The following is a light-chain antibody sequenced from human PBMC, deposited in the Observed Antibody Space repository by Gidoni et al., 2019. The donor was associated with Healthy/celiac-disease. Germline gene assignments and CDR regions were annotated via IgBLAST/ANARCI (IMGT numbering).Light chain of an antibody. Sequence: DIVMTQSPLALTVTPGEPADISCRSSQSPLHSNGYNYLDWYLQKPGQSPQLLIYLGSNRASGVPDRFSGSGSGTDFTLKISRVEAEDVGVYYCMQALQTRITFGPGTKVDIK. CDR1: QSPLHSNGYNY. V-gene: IGKV2-28*01. CDR3: MQALQTRIT. CDR2: LGS. J-gene: IGKJ3*01.